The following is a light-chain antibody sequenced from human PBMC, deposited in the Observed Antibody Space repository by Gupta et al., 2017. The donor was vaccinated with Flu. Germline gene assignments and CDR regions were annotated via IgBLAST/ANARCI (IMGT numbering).Light chain of an antibody. Sequence: EIVLTHSPAPLSLSPRERATLLRRASQRVSSYLAWYQQKPGQAPRLLIYDASNRATGIPARLSGSGAGTDVTLTISSLEAEDFAVYYCQQRSNWPPTFGPGTKVDIK. J-gene: IGKJ3*01. CDR3: QQRSNWPPT. CDR1: QRVSSY. V-gene: IGKV3-11*01. CDR2: DAS.